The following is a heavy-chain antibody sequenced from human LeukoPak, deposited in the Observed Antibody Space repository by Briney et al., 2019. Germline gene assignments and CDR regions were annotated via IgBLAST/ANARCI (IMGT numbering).Heavy chain of an antibody. CDR2: IYPGDSDT. Sequence: GESLKISCQAAGYNFTNYWIAWVRQMPGKGLEWMGFIYPGDSDTRYSPSFQGQVTISADKSISTAYLQWSSLKASDTAMYYCARPAKYYYDSSGYSPYYFDYWGQGALVTVSS. CDR3: ARPAKYYYDSSGYSPYYFDY. CDR1: GYNFTNYW. J-gene: IGHJ4*02. V-gene: IGHV5-51*01. D-gene: IGHD3-22*01.